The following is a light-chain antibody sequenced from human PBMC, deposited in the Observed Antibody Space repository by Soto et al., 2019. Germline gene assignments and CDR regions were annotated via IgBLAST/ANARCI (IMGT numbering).Light chain of an antibody. J-gene: IGKJ5*01. CDR3: QQRHMWPIT. CDR2: DAY. Sequence: EVVMTQSPVTLSLAPVERATLSCRASQSFRGLLAWYQQKPGQAPRLLIYDAYNRATGIPPRFSGSGSGTDFTLTISSLEPEDSAVYYCQQRHMWPITFGQVTRLEIK. V-gene: IGKV3-11*01. CDR1: QSFRGL.